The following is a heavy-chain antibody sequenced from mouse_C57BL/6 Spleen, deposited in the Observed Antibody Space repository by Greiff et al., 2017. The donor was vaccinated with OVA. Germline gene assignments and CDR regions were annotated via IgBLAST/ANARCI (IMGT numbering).Heavy chain of an antibody. Sequence: EVQLQQSGPELVKPGASVKISCKASGYSFTGYYMNWVKQSPEKSLEWIEEINPSTGGTTYNQKFKAKATLTVDKSSSTAYMQPKSLTSEDSAVYYCARITTVVATDWYFDVWGTGTTVTVSS. CDR3: ARITTVVATDWYFDV. CDR1: GYSFTGYY. V-gene: IGHV1-42*01. J-gene: IGHJ1*03. CDR2: INPSTGGT. D-gene: IGHD1-1*01.